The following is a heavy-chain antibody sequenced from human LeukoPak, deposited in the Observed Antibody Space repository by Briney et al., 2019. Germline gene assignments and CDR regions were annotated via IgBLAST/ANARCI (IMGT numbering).Heavy chain of an antibody. CDR1: GFIFRNVW. Sequence: PGGSLRLSCAASGFIFRNVWMNWVRQAPGKGLEWVGRIQSETDGGTTDYAAPMKGRFTISRDDSKMMLYLQMNSLQTEDTAVYFCTTVLGGLRSFDHWGQGTAVTVSS. J-gene: IGHJ4*02. CDR3: TTVLGGLRSFDH. CDR2: IQSETDGGTT. V-gene: IGHV3-15*07.